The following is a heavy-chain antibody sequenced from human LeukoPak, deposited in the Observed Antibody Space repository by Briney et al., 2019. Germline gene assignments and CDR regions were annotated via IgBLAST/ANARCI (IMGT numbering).Heavy chain of an antibody. CDR3: ARITTEYYYDSSGYSPFDY. V-gene: IGHV1-69*13. J-gene: IGHJ4*02. Sequence: VASVKVSCKASGGTFSSYAISWVRQAPGQGLEWMGGIIPIFGTANYAQKFQGRVTITADESTSTAYMELSSLRSEDTAVYYCARITTEYYYDSSGYSPFDYWGQGTLVTVSS. CDR1: GGTFSSYA. D-gene: IGHD3-22*01. CDR2: IIPIFGTA.